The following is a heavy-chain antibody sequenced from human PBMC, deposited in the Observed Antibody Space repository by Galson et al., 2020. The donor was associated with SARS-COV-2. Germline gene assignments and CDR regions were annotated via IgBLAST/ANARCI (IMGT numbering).Heavy chain of an antibody. Sequence: SETLSLTCTVSGGSISSSSYYWGWIRQPPGKGLEWIGSIYYSGSTYYNPSLKSRVTISVDTSKNQFSLKLSSVTAADTAVYYCARVRAAAGNWGFDYWGQGTLVTVSS. J-gene: IGHJ4*02. CDR2: IYYSGST. D-gene: IGHD6-13*01. CDR3: ARVRAAAGNWGFDY. V-gene: IGHV4-39*07. CDR1: GGSISSSSYY.